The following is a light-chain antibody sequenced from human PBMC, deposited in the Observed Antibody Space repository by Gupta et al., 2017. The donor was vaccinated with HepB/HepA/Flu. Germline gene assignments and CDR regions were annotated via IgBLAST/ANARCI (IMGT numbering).Light chain of an antibody. Sequence: QAALTQPASVSGSPGPSITISCNGTSSDIGTLNYVSLYQQNPGKAPKLIIHYVSDRPSGVSNRFSGSKSGNTASLTISGLQAEDEADYYCCSSSSSSTLYVFGTGTEVTVL. CDR3: CSSSSSSTLYV. J-gene: IGLJ1*01. CDR1: SSDIGTLNY. V-gene: IGLV2-14*01. CDR2: YVS.